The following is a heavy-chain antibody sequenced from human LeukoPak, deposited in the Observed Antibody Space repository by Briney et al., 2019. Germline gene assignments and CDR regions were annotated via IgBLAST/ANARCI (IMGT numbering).Heavy chain of an antibody. CDR3: ARGHSSGYVFDY. CDR1: GGSISSGGYY. V-gene: IGHV4-30-2*01. Sequence: SETLSLTCTVSGGSISSGGYYWSWIRQPPGKGLEWIGYNYHSGSTYYNPSLKSRVTISVDTSKNQFSLKLSSVTAADTAVYYCARGHSSGYVFDYWGQGTLVTVSS. CDR2: NYHSGST. J-gene: IGHJ4*02. D-gene: IGHD3-22*01.